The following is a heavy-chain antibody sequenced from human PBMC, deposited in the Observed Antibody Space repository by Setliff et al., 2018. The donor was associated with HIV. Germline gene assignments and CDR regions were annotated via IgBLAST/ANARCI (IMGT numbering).Heavy chain of an antibody. CDR3: ARVPVAGANWFDP. V-gene: IGHV4-34*01. D-gene: IGHD2-21*01. J-gene: IGHJ5*02. CDR2: IHPSGTA. CDR1: GGSFSGYY. Sequence: PSETLSLTCAVYGGSFSGYYWSWIRQPPGRGLEWIGEIHPSGTAYYNPSLKSRITISVDRSKNLFSLKLISVTAADQGVYYCARVPVAGANWFDPWGLGTLVTVSS.